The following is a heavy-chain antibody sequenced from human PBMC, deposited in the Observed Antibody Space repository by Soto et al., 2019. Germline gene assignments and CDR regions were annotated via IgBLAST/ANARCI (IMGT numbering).Heavy chain of an antibody. CDR3: ARVDHRGYFAILTDY. CDR1: GDSLSSGGNY. D-gene: IGHD3-9*01. CDR2: IYDSVKT. J-gene: IGHJ4*02. V-gene: IGHV4-31*03. Sequence: SETLSLTCTVSGDSLSSGGNYWSWIRQHPGKGLEWIGHIYDSVKTYYSPSLRSRVTISADMSKNQFSLNLRSVTAADTAVYYCARVDHRGYFAILTDYWGQGTLVTVSS.